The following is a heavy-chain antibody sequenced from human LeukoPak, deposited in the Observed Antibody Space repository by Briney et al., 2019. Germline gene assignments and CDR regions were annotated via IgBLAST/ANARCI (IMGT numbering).Heavy chain of an antibody. V-gene: IGHV1-69*13. Sequence: SVKLSCKASGGTFISYAISWVRQAPGQGLEWMGGIIPIFGTADYAQKFQGRVTITADESTSTAYMELSSLRSEDTAVYYCASNLIGLGYYFDYWGQGTLVTVSS. J-gene: IGHJ4*02. CDR1: GGTFISYA. CDR3: ASNLIGLGYYFDY. D-gene: IGHD1-14*01. CDR2: IIPIFGTA.